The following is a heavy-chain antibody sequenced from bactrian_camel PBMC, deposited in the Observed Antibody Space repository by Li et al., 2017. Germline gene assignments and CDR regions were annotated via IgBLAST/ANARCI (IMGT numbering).Heavy chain of an antibody. CDR1: ESPISRIC. D-gene: IGHD6*01. J-gene: IGHJ4*01. CDR2: ISIFHNTP. Sequence: HVQLVESGGGSVQAGGSLNLSCVASESPISRICMAWFRQVPGKEREWVAHISIFHNTPYYDDSVKGRFAISQDSAKTTLYLQMNSLRPEDSAMYYCAADSLRYRSLGGSNWDFAVNYEYWARGPRSPSP. V-gene: IGHV3S68*01.